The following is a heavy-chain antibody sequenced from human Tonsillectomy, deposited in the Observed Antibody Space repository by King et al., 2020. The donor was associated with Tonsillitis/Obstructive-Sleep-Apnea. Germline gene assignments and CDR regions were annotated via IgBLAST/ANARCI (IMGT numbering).Heavy chain of an antibody. J-gene: IGHJ4*02. CDR1: GGSISSGGYY. Sequence: QLQESGPGLVKPSQTLSLTCTVSGGSISSGGYYWSWIRQHPGKGLEWIGYIYYSGSTYYNPSLKSRVIISVDTSKNQFSLKLSSVTAADTAVYYCAREGVADGNSRLHYWGQGALVTVSS. D-gene: IGHD4-23*01. CDR2: IYYSGST. V-gene: IGHV4-31*03. CDR3: AREGVADGNSRLHY.